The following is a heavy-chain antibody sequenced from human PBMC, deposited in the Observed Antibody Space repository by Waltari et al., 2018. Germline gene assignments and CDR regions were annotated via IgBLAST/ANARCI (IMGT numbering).Heavy chain of an antibody. D-gene: IGHD6-13*01. Sequence: QLQLQESGPGLVKPSETLSLTCTVSGGSISSSSYYWGWLRQPPGKGLEWIGSIYYSGSTYYNPSLKSRVTISVDTSKNQFSLKLSSVTAADTAVYYCARDHIAAAGSLDYWGQGTLVTVSS. J-gene: IGHJ4*02. CDR1: GGSISSSSYY. V-gene: IGHV4-39*07. CDR2: IYYSGST. CDR3: ARDHIAAAGSLDY.